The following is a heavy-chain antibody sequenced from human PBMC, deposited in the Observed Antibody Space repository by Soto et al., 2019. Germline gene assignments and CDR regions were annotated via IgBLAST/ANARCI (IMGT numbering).Heavy chain of an antibody. CDR1: GFTFSSYG. D-gene: IGHD2-15*01. CDR3: ARDAVVVVAAGPVDY. V-gene: IGHV3-33*08. Sequence: PGGSLRLSCAASGFTFSSYGMHWVRQAPGKGLEWVAVIWYDGSNKYYADSVKGRFTISRDNSKNTLYLQMNSLRAEDTAVYYCARDAVVVVAAGPVDYWGQGTLVTVSS. J-gene: IGHJ4*02. CDR2: IWYDGSNK.